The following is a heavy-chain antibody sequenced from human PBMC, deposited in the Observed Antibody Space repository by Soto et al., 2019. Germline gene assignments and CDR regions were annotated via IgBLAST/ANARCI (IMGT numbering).Heavy chain of an antibody. Sequence: GGSLRLSCTASGFTFSTYAMSWVRQTPGKGLEWVSGISATGGITYYPDSVKGRFTISRDNSKNTLYLQMNSLRAEDTAVYYCAREASRGFFAMFAFDIWGQGTMVTVSS. J-gene: IGHJ3*02. CDR1: GFTFSTYA. CDR2: ISATGGIT. D-gene: IGHD3-10*02. CDR3: AREASRGFFAMFAFDI. V-gene: IGHV3-23*01.